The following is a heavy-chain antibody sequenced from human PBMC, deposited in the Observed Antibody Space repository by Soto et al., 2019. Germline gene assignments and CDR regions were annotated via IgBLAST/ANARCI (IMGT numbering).Heavy chain of an antibody. CDR1: GGSISSYY. J-gene: IGHJ4*02. CDR2: IYYSGST. Sequence: QVQLQESGPGLVKPSETLSLTCTVSGGSISSYYWSWIRQPPGKGLEWIGYIYYSGSTNYNPSLKSRVTITVDTSKNQFSLKTSSVTAADTAVYYCARRYSSSFDYWGQGTLVTVSS. CDR3: ARRYSSSFDY. V-gene: IGHV4-59*08. D-gene: IGHD6-13*01.